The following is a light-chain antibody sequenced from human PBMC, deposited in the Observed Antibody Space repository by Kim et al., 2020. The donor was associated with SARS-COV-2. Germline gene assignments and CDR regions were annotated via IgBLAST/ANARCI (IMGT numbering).Light chain of an antibody. V-gene: IGKV1-5*03. CDR3: QQYNSIPET. Sequence: DIQMTQSPSTLSASVGDRVTITCRASQSISSWLAWYQQKPGKAPKLLIYKASSLESGVPSRFSGSGSGTEFTLTISSLQPDDFATYYCQQYNSIPETFGQGTKVDIK. CDR2: KAS. J-gene: IGKJ1*01. CDR1: QSISSW.